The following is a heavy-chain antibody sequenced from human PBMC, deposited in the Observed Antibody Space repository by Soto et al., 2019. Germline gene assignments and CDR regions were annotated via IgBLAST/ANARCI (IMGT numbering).Heavy chain of an antibody. D-gene: IGHD1-26*01. CDR3: ARGVGGSYSNYYYGMDV. CDR1: GFTFSSYG. V-gene: IGHV3-33*01. CDR2: IWYDGSNK. Sequence: QVQLVESGGGVVQPGRSLRLSCAASGFTFSSYGMHWVRQAPGKGLEWVAVIWYDGSNKYYADSVKGRFTISRDNSKNPRYLKMNSLRAEDTAVYYCARGVGGSYSNYYYGMDVWGQGTTVTVSS. J-gene: IGHJ6*02.